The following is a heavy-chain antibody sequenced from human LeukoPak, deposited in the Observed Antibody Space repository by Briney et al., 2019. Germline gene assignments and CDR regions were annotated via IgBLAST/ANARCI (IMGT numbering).Heavy chain of an antibody. D-gene: IGHD3-10*01. CDR2: IYHSGST. CDR1: GYSISSGYY. J-gene: IGHJ4*02. CDR3: ARTITMVRGVKISGFDY. Sequence: SETLSLTCTVSGYSISSGYYWGWIRQPPGKGLEWIGSIYHSGSTNYNPSLKSRVTISVDTSKNQFSLKLSSVTAADTAVYYCARTITMVRGVKISGFDYWGQGTLVTVSS. V-gene: IGHV4-38-2*02.